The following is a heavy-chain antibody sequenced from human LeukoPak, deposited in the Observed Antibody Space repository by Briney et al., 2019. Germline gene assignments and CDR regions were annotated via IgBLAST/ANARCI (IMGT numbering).Heavy chain of an antibody. CDR2: LYSAGGI. J-gene: IGHJ4*02. Sequence: GGSLRLSCVASGFTVSNNYMSWVRQAPGKGLEWVSILYSAGGIYYADSVKGRFTISRGNSKNTLYLQMNSLRVEDMAVYFCASGGMGARKFYSDPFHYWGQGTLVTVSS. V-gene: IGHV3-53*01. CDR3: ASGGMGARKFYSDPFHY. D-gene: IGHD2-15*01. CDR1: GFTVSNNY.